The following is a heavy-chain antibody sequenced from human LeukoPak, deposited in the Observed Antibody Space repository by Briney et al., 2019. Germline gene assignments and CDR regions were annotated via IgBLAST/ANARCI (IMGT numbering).Heavy chain of an antibody. CDR1: GGSISSGSYY. V-gene: IGHV4-61*02. J-gene: IGHJ3*02. CDR2: IYTSGCT. Sequence: SATLSLTCTVSGGSISSGSYYWGWIRQPAGKGLVWIGRIYTSGCTNYNPSLKSRVTISVDTSKNQFSLKLSSVTAADTAVYYCATTPQRGYSYGWGTDAFDIWGQGTMVTVSS. D-gene: IGHD5-18*01. CDR3: ATTPQRGYSYGWGTDAFDI.